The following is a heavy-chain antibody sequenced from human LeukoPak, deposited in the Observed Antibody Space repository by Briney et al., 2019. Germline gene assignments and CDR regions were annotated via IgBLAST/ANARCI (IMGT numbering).Heavy chain of an antibody. V-gene: IGHV1-46*01. CDR1: GYTFTSYY. Sequence: ASVKVSCKASGYTFTSYYMYWVRQAPGQGLEWMGIINPSGGNTSYAQKFQGRVTMTRGTSTSTVYMELSSLRSEDTAVYYCARDERDEVMDVWGQGTTVTVSS. CDR3: ARDERDEVMDV. CDR2: INPSGGNT. D-gene: IGHD1-1*01. J-gene: IGHJ6*02.